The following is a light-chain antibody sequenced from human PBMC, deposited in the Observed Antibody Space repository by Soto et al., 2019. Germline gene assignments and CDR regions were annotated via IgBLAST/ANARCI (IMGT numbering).Light chain of an antibody. J-gene: IGLJ2*01. CDR1: TSDVGGYNY. V-gene: IGLV2-14*03. CDR2: DGS. Sequence: QSVLTQPASVSGSPGQSVTISCTATTSDVGGYNYLSWYQQHPGKAPKLILYDGSSRPSGVSNRFSGSKSGNTASPIISGLQPEDEADYHCSSYTRTTVVFGGGTKVTVL. CDR3: SSYTRTTVV.